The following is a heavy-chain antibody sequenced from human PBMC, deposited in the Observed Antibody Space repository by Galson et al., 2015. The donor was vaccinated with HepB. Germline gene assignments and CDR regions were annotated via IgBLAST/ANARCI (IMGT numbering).Heavy chain of an antibody. Sequence: SLRLSCAASGFAFSDYAMTWVRQAPGKGLAWVPVINGGGGGIYYADSVKGRFTISRDNSQNTLYLQMNSLRVDDKAVYYCAKYLYSGSRQFDPWGQGTLVIVSS. J-gene: IGHJ5*02. CDR3: AKYLYSGSRQFDP. D-gene: IGHD6-13*01. V-gene: IGHV3-23*01. CDR1: GFAFSDYA. CDR2: INGGGGGI.